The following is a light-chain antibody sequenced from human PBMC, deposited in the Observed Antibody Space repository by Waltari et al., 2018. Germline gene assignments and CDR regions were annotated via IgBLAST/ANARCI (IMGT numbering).Light chain of an antibody. Sequence: IQMTQSPSPPSASVGDRVTIPCRASQSISSYLNWYQKKPGKAPKLLIYAASSLQSGVPSRFSGSRSGTDFTLTINSLQPEDFATYYCQQRGTFGQGTKLEIK. CDR2: AAS. CDR1: QSISSY. V-gene: IGKV1-39*01. CDR3: QQRGT. J-gene: IGKJ2*01.